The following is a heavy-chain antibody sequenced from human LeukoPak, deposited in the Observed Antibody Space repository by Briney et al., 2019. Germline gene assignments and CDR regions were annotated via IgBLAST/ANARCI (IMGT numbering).Heavy chain of an antibody. D-gene: IGHD4-17*01. CDR1: GFTFSSFW. V-gene: IGHV3-30*18. CDR3: AKAPRSTTVTPDY. CDR2: ISYDGSDK. Sequence: QPGGSLRLSCAASGFTFSSFWMNWVRQAPGKGLEWVAVISYDGSDKYYADSVKGRFTISRDNSKNTLYLQVNSLRAEDTAVYYCAKAPRSTTVTPDYWGQGTLVTVSS. J-gene: IGHJ4*02.